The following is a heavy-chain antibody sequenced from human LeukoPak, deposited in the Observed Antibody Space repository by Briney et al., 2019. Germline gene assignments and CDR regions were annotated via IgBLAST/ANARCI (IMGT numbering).Heavy chain of an antibody. D-gene: IGHD3-10*01. Sequence: ASVKVSCKVSGYTLTELSMHWGRQAPGKGLEWMGGFDPEDGETIYAQKFQGRVTMTEDTSTDTAYMELRSLRSEDTAVYYCATGILWFGESFNWFDPWGQGTLVTVSS. CDR3: ATGILWFGESFNWFDP. V-gene: IGHV1-24*01. CDR1: GYTLTELS. J-gene: IGHJ5*02. CDR2: FDPEDGET.